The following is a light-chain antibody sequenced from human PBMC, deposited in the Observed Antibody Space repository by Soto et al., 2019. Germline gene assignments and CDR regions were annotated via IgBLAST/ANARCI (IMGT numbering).Light chain of an antibody. CDR2: AAS. Sequence: DIQMTQSPSSLSASVEDRVIITCRASQSISNHLNWYQQKPGKAPKLLIFAASSLQSGVPSRFSGSRSGTDFTLTISSLHPEDFATYYCQQSYSSPTTFGQGTKVDIK. V-gene: IGKV1-39*01. CDR3: QQSYSSPTT. J-gene: IGKJ1*01. CDR1: QSISNH.